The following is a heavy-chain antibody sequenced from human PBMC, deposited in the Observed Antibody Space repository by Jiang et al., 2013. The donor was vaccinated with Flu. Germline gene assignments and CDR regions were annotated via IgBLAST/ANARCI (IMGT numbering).Heavy chain of an antibody. V-gene: IGHV1-69*01. CDR2: IIPIFGTA. J-gene: IGHJ6*02. CDR1: GGTFSSYA. D-gene: IGHD5-24*01. Sequence: SGAEVKKPGSSVKVSCKASGGTFSSYAISWVRQAPGQGLEWMGGIIPIFGTANYAQKFQGRVTITADESTSTAYMELSSLRSEDTAVYYCASGEMATTSRQDFYYYGMDVWGQGTTVTVSS. CDR3: ASGEMATTSRQDFYYYGMDV.